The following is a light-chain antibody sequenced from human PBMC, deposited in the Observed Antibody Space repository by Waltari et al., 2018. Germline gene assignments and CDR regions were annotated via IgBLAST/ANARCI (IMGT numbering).Light chain of an antibody. CDR2: DVS. Sequence: QSALTQPASVSGSPGQSVTIFCAGTSNDVCGYNSVSWYQEHPGQAPRVIIYDVSDRPSGVSDRFSGSKSGNTASLTISGLQAEDEADYYWSSQSSNDVVLFGGGTKLTVL. CDR1: SNDVCGYNS. V-gene: IGLV2-14*01. J-gene: IGLJ2*01. CDR3: SSQSSNDVVL.